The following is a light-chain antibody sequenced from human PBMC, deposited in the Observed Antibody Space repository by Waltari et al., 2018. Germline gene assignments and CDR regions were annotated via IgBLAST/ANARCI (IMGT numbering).Light chain of an antibody. V-gene: IGLV2-23*02. CDR3: CSYAGDSTYV. CDR1: SSDIGSYKL. CDR2: EVN. Sequence: QSALTQPASVSGSPGQSITISCTGTSSDIGSYKLVSWYQQHQGKAPSLIIYEVNRRPAGVSDRFSASKSVNTASMTISGLQADEEADYYCCSYAGDSTYVFGTGAKVTVL. J-gene: IGLJ1*01.